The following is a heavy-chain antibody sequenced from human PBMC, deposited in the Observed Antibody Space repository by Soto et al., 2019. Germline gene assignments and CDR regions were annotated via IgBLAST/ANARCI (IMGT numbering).Heavy chain of an antibody. V-gene: IGHV3-73*01. Sequence: GGSLRLSCAASGFTFSGSAMHWVRQASGKGLEWVGRIRSKANSYATAYAASVKGRFTISSDDSKNTPYLQMNSLKTEDTAVYYCTRRIAAAVYYYMDVWGQGTTVTVSS. CDR3: TRRIAAAVYYYMDV. CDR2: IRSKANSYAT. D-gene: IGHD6-13*01. CDR1: GFTFSGSA. J-gene: IGHJ6*03.